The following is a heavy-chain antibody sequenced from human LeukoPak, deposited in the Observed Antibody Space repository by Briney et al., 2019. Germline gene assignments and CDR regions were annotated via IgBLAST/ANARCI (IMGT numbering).Heavy chain of an antibody. V-gene: IGHV3-23*01. CDR2: ISGSGGST. J-gene: IGHJ3*02. CDR1: GFTFSSYA. Sequence: GGSLRLSCAASGFTFSSYAMSWVRQAPGKGLEWVSAISGSGGSTYYADSVKGRFTISRDNSKNTLYLQMNSLRAEDTAVYYCAKDIRKYYGSGSYQDAFDIWGQGTMVTVSS. CDR3: AKDIRKYYGSGSYQDAFDI. D-gene: IGHD3-10*01.